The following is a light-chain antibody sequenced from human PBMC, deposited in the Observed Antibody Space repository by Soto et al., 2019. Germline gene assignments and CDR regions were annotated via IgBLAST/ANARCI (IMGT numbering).Light chain of an antibody. CDR3: QHYSSSSWT. Sequence: ESVLTQSPGTLSLSPGERATLSCRASQIVSSNFLGWYQQKPGQAPRLIIYEASNRAAGIPARFSGSGSGTDFTLTITSLQPDDSATYYCQHYSSSSWTFAQGTKVDIK. J-gene: IGKJ1*01. CDR2: EAS. V-gene: IGKV3-20*01. CDR1: QIVSSNF.